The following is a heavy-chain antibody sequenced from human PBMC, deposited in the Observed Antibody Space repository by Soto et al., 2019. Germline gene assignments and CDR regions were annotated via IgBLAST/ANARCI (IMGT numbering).Heavy chain of an antibody. J-gene: IGHJ4*02. CDR3: ARVGCSGGSCYETFHY. Sequence: GASVKVSCKASGYTFTNYAMHWVRQAPGQRLEWMGWINAGNGNTKYSQKFQGRVTITRDTSASTAYMELSSLRSEDTAVYYCARVGCSGGSCYETFHYWGQGTLVTVSS. V-gene: IGHV1-3*01. CDR1: GYTFTNYA. D-gene: IGHD2-15*01. CDR2: INAGNGNT.